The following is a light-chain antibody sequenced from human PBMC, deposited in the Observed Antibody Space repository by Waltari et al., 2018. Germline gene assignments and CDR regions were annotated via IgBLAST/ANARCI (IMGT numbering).Light chain of an antibody. J-gene: IGKJ1*01. CDR1: QDITNY. CDR2: DAS. Sequence: DIQMTQSPSSLSASVGDRVTITCQASQDITNYLNWYQQKPGKAPKVVIYDASNLETRVPSRFSGTGSETDFTLTISSLQPEDIGTYYCQQFDSLPWTFGQGTKVEIK. V-gene: IGKV1-33*01. CDR3: QQFDSLPWT.